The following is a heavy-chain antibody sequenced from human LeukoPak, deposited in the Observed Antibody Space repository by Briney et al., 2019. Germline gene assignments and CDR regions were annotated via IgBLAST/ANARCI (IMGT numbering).Heavy chain of an antibody. D-gene: IGHD3-22*01. CDR3: AKETPRDDYDSSGYSDAFDI. Sequence: PGGSLRLSCAASGFTFSSYAMSWVRQAPGKGLEWVSAISGSGGSTYYADSVKGRFAISRDNSKNTLCLQMNSLRAEDTAVYYCAKETPRDDYDSSGYSDAFDIWGQGTMVTVSS. CDR2: ISGSGGST. J-gene: IGHJ3*02. V-gene: IGHV3-23*01. CDR1: GFTFSSYA.